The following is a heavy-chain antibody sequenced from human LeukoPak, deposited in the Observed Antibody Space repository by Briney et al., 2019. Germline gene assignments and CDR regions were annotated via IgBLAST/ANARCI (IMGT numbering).Heavy chain of an antibody. D-gene: IGHD3-22*01. CDR2: ISGSGGST. J-gene: IGHJ4*02. CDR1: GLSFSDYW. Sequence: GGSLRLSCAASGLSFSDYWMQWVRQAPGKGLEWVSAISGSGGSTYYADSVKGRFTISRDNSKNTLYLQMNSLRAEDTAVYYCAKDQYYYDSSGSDYWGQGTLVTVSS. V-gene: IGHV3-23*01. CDR3: AKDQYYYDSSGSDY.